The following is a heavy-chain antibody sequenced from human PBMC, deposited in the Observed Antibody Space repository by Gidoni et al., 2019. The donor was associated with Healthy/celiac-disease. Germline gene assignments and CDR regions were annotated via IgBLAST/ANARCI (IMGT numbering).Heavy chain of an antibody. D-gene: IGHD4-17*01. CDR1: GFTFSSYA. V-gene: IGHV3-23*01. J-gene: IGHJ6*02. Sequence: EVQLLESGGGLVQPGGSLRLSCAASGFTFSSYAMSWVRQAPGKGLEWVSAISGSGGSTYYADSVKGRFTISRDNSKNTLYLQMNSLRAEDTAVYYCANLLRDYGDYDYYYYGMDVWGQGTTVTVSS. CDR2: ISGSGGST. CDR3: ANLLRDYGDYDYYYYGMDV.